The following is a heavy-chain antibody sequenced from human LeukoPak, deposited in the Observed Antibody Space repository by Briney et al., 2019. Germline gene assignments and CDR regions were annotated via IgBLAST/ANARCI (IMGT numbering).Heavy chain of an antibody. D-gene: IGHD1-26*01. CDR2: IYYSGST. CDR3: ARGEGSYWYYFGY. Sequence: SETLSLTCTVSGGSIRSSSYYWGWIRQPPGKGLEWIGSIYYSGSTYYNPSLKSRVTISVDTSKNQFSLKLSSVTAADTAVYYCARGEGSYWYYFGYWGQGTLVTVSS. J-gene: IGHJ4*02. V-gene: IGHV4-39*01. CDR1: GGSIRSSSYY.